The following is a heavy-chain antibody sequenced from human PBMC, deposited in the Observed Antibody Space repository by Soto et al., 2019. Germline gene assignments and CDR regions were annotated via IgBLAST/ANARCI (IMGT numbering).Heavy chain of an antibody. CDR2: INHSGST. CDR1: GGSFSGYY. J-gene: IGHJ4*02. CDR3: ARGLGAARPFDY. Sequence: PSETLSLTCAVYGGSFSGYYWSWIRQPPGKGLEWIGEINHSGSTNYNPSLKSRVTISVNTSKNQFSLKLSSVTAADTAVYYCARGLGAARPFDYWGQGTMVTVYS. V-gene: IGHV4-34*01. D-gene: IGHD6-6*01.